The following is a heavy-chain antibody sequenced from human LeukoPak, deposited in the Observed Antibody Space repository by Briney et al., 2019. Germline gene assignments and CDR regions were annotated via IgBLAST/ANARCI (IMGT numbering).Heavy chain of an antibody. Sequence: GGSLRLSCAASGFTFCRFNMIWVRQAPGQGLEGVSYISSSSRTTYHADSAKGRFTISRDNAKNSLYLQMHSLRAEDTDVYDCAKELSSYDFWLWGQGNLFTVSS. CDR1: GFTFCRFN. V-gene: IGHV3-48*01. CDR2: ISSSSRTT. CDR3: AKELSSYDFWL. J-gene: IGHJ4*02. D-gene: IGHD3-3*01.